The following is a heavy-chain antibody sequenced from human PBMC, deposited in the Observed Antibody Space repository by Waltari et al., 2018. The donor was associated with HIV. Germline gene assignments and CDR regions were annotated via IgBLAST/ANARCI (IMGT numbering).Heavy chain of an antibody. J-gene: IGHJ6*02. D-gene: IGHD3-22*01. Sequence: EVQLVESGGGLVNPGGSLRLSCAASGFGFDTHTMNWVRQAPGKGLEWVAAIRDNYIFHAGSLKGRFTISRDNAKNSLYLEMKSLRAEDTAVYYWAGGQVIVGGWRHYFGMEVWGQGTTVTVS. CDR3: AGGQVIVGGWRHYFGMEV. V-gene: IGHV3-21*02. CDR2: IRDNYI. CDR1: GFGFDTHT.